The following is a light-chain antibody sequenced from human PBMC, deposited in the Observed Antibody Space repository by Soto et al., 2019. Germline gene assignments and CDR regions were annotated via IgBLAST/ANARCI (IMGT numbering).Light chain of an antibody. CDR2: GVT. V-gene: IGLV2-14*01. CDR1: SSDVGTYNF. Sequence: QSALKQPASVSGSPGQSSTISFTGTSSDVGTYNFVSWYQQPPGKAPKLRVYGVTNRPSGVSNRFSGSKSGNTAYLTISGLQAEDEADYYCSPYTTSSTLGVFGTGTKLTVL. CDR3: SPYTTSSTLGV. J-gene: IGLJ1*01.